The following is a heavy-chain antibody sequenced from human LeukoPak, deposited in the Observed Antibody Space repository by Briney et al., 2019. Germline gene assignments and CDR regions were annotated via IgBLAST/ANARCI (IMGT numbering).Heavy chain of an antibody. CDR3: AKLKRVGIAPFDD. CDR2: ISGSGNKT. D-gene: IGHD3-10*01. CDR1: GFTFSSYA. Sequence: GGSLRLSCAASGFTFSSYAMSWVRQAPGKGLYWVSTISGSGNKTYDADSVKGRFTISRDNSKNTLCLQMTGLRAEDTAVYYCAKLKRVGIAPFDDWGQGTLVTVSS. J-gene: IGHJ4*02. V-gene: IGHV3-23*01.